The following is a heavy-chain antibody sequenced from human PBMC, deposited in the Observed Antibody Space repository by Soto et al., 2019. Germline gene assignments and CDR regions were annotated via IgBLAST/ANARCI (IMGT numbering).Heavy chain of an antibody. D-gene: IGHD2-15*01. Sequence: QVQLQQWGAGLLKPSETLSLTCAVYGGSFSDYYWSWIRQPPGKGLGWIGEINHSGSTIYNPSLKSRVTMSVDTSKIQFSLNLTSVTAADTAVYYCARGGCSGGSCYRPFFSDWGQGTLVTVSS. V-gene: IGHV4-34*02. CDR3: ARGGCSGGSCYRPFFSD. J-gene: IGHJ4*02. CDR1: GGSFSDYY. CDR2: INHSGST.